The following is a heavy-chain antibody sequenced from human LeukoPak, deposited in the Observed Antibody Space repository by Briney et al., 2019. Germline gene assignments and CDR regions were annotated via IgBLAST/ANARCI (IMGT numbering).Heavy chain of an antibody. Sequence: GGSLRLSCAASGFTFSSYAMSWVRQAPGKGLEWVSSIIYSGGNTYYADSVKGRFTISRDNSKNTLYLQMNSLRAEDTAVYYCANAGLGDSSSWYSYYYYYGMDVWGQGTTVTVSS. CDR3: ANAGLGDSSSWYSYYYYYGMDV. D-gene: IGHD6-13*01. J-gene: IGHJ6*02. CDR1: GFTFSSYA. V-gene: IGHV3-23*01. CDR2: IIYSGGNT.